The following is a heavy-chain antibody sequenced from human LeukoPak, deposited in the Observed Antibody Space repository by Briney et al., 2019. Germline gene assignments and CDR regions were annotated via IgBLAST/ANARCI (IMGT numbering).Heavy chain of an antibody. CDR1: GFTFSVYY. D-gene: IGHD3-10*01. CDR2: ISSSSSYT. CDR3: ARGRLLWFGEWFFDY. V-gene: IGHV3-11*06. Sequence: GGSLRLSCAASGFTFSVYYMSWIRQAPGKGLEWVSYISSSSSYTNYADSVKGRFTISRDNAKNSLYLQMNSLRAEDTAVYYCARGRLLWFGEWFFDYWGQGTLVTVSS. J-gene: IGHJ4*02.